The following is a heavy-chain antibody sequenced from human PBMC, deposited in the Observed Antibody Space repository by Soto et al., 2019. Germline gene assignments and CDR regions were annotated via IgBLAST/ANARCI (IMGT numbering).Heavy chain of an antibody. CDR2: IYPGDSDT. V-gene: IGHV5-51*01. J-gene: IGHJ4*02. D-gene: IGHD5-12*01. CDR1: GYDFSSYW. CDR3: ARREKWHDFEY. Sequence: PGESLKISCKGSGYDFSSYWIAWVRQMPGKGLEWMGVIYPGDSDTKYSPSFQGRVTISADRSTSTAYLHWDSLTASDTARYFCARREKWHDFEYWGQGSLVTVSS.